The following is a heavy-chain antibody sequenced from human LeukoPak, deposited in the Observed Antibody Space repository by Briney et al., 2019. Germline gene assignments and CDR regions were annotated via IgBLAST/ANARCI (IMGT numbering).Heavy chain of an antibody. J-gene: IGHJ3*02. V-gene: IGHV3-23*01. CDR2: ISGSGGST. CDR3: ARETGDYDAFDI. Sequence: PGGSLRLSCAASGFTFSSYAMSLVRQAPGKGLEWVSAISGSGGSTYYADSVKGRFTISRDNSKNTLYLQMNSLRAEDTAVYYCARETGDYDAFDIWGQGTMVTVSS. D-gene: IGHD4-17*01. CDR1: GFTFSSYA.